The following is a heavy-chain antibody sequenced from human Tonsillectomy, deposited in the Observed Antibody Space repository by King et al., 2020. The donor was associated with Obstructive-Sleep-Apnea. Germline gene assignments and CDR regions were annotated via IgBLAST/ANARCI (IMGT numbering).Heavy chain of an antibody. V-gene: IGHV3-23*04. D-gene: IGHD3-22*01. CDR1: GFTFSSYA. CDR2: ISGSGGST. Sequence: VQLVESGGGLVQPGGSLRLSCAASGFTFSSYAMSWVRQAPGKGLEWVSAISGSGGSTYYADSVKGRFTISRDNSKNTLYLQMNSLRAEDTAVYYCAKDWRGWAMIVVAGFDYWGQGTLVTVSS. CDR3: AKDWRGWAMIVVAGFDY. J-gene: IGHJ4*02.